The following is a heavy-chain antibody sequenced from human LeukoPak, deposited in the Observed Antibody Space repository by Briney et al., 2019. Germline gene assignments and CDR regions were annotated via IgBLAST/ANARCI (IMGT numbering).Heavy chain of an antibody. V-gene: IGHV3-33*01. CDR3: ARLQGVSTFDY. J-gene: IGHJ4*02. CDR1: GFTFSSNG. D-gene: IGHD5/OR15-5a*01. CDR2: IWYDGSKK. Sequence: GGSLTLSCAASGFTFSSNGMRWVRQAPGKGLEWVALIWYDGSKKYYADSVKGRFTISRDNSENTLYLQLNSLRAEDTAIYYCARLQGVSTFDYWGQGTLVTVSS.